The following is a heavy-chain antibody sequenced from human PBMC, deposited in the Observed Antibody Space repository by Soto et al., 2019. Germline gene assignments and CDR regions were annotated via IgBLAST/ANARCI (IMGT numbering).Heavy chain of an antibody. Sequence: QPGGSLRLSCAASGFTFSSYWMSWVRQAPGKGLEWVANIKQDGSEKYYVDSVKGRFTISRDNAKNSLYLQMNSLRAEDTAVYYCAREGGRYFDSTNDYYYGMDVWGQGTTVTVSS. CDR1: GFTFSSYW. CDR3: AREGGRYFDSTNDYYYGMDV. J-gene: IGHJ6*02. CDR2: IKQDGSEK. V-gene: IGHV3-7*01. D-gene: IGHD3-9*01.